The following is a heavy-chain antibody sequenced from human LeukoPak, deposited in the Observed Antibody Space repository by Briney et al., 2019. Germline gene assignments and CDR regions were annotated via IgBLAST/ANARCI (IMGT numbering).Heavy chain of an antibody. D-gene: IGHD3-22*01. J-gene: IGHJ4*02. CDR2: FDPEDGET. CDR3: ATAILDSSGYYPDY. CDR1: GYTLTELS. Sequence: GASVKVSCKVSGYTLTELSMHWVRQAPGKGLEWRGGFDPEDGETIYAQKFQGRVTMIEDTSTDTAYMELSSLRSEDTAVYYCATAILDSSGYYPDYWGQGTLVTVSS. V-gene: IGHV1-24*01.